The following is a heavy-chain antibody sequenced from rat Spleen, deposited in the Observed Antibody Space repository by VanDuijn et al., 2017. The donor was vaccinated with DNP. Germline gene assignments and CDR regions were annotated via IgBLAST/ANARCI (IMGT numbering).Heavy chain of an antibody. D-gene: IGHD1-5*01. CDR2: ISYSGST. J-gene: IGHJ2*01. V-gene: IGHV3-1*01. Sequence: EVQLQESGPGLVKPSQSLSLTCSVTGYSITRNYWGWIRKLPGNKMEWIGHISYSGSTGYNPSLKSRISITRDTSKNQFFLQLSSVTTEDTATYYCARWNIGTSTLDYWGQGVMVTVSS. CDR3: ARWNIGTSTLDY. CDR1: GYSITRNY.